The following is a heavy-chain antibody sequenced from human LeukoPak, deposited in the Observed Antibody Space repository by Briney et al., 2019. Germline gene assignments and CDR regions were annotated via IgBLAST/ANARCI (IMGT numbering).Heavy chain of an antibody. Sequence: GGSLRLSCAASGFTFSSYAMHWVRQAPGKGLEWVAVISYDGSNKYYADSVKGRFTISRDNSKNTLYLQMNSLRSEDTAVYYCARVGSMWLRDLNYWGQGTLVTVSS. CDR2: ISYDGSNK. V-gene: IGHV3-30*04. CDR1: GFTFSSYA. D-gene: IGHD5-12*01. J-gene: IGHJ4*02. CDR3: ARVGSMWLRDLNY.